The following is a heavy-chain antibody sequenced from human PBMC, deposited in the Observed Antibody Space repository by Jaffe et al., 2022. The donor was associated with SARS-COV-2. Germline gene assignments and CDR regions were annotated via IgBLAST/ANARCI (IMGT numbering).Heavy chain of an antibody. D-gene: IGHD3-10*01. V-gene: IGHV3-7*03. J-gene: IGHJ3*02. CDR3: VNEFRGRITMVRGIVRSFDI. Sequence: EEQLVESGGGLVQPGGSLRLSCTASGFSFSSYWMSWVRQAPGKGLEWVANIKQDGSEKYYVDSVKGRFTISRDNSKNSLYLQMNSLRAEDTAVYYCVNEFRGRITMVRGIVRSFDIWGQGTMVTVSS. CDR1: GFSFSSYW. CDR2: IKQDGSEK.